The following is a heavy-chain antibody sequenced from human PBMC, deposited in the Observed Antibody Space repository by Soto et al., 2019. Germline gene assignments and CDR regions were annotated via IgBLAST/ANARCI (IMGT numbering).Heavy chain of an antibody. CDR3: ARGRRGRYNWNRVLHYYGMAV. J-gene: IGHJ6*02. V-gene: IGHV4-34*01. CDR2: INHSGST. CDR1: GGSFSGYY. D-gene: IGHD1-1*01. Sequence: QVQLQQWGAGLLKPSETLSLTCAVYGGSFSGYYWSWIRQPPGKGLEWIGEINHSGSTNYNPSLNSRVTISVDTSKNQFSLKLSSVTAADTAVYYCARGRRGRYNWNRVLHYYGMAVWGQGTTVTVSS.